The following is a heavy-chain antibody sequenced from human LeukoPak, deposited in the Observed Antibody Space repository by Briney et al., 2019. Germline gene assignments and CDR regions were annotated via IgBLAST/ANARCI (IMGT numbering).Heavy chain of an antibody. Sequence: GASVKVSCKASGYTFTSYGISWVRQAPGQGLEWMGWISPYNGNTNYAQKLQGKVTKTTDTSTSTAYMELRSMRSDDTAVYYCARALLELRRVNWLDPWGQGTLVTVSS. J-gene: IGHJ5*02. CDR1: GYTFTSYG. D-gene: IGHD1-7*01. CDR2: ISPYNGNT. V-gene: IGHV1-18*01. CDR3: ARALLELRRVNWLDP.